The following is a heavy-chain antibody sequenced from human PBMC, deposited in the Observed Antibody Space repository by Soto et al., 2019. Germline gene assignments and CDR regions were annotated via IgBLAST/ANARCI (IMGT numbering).Heavy chain of an antibody. Sequence: GGSLRLSCAASGFTFTRYSMNWVRQAPGKWLEWVSSISSTTNYIYYADSMKGRFTVSRDNAKNSVYLEMNSLSAEDTAVYYCAKDHERYSSSWYGPLIDYWGQGXLVTVYS. D-gene: IGHD6-13*01. V-gene: IGHV3-21*04. CDR2: ISSTTNYI. CDR3: AKDHERYSSSWYGPLIDY. CDR1: GFTFTRYS. J-gene: IGHJ4*02.